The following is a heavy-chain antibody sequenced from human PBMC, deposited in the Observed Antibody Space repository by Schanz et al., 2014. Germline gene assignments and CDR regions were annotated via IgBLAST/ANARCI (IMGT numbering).Heavy chain of an antibody. CDR2: TYSGGST. CDR3: AKDLISGWSGFDY. CDR1: GFTVSSNY. V-gene: IGHV3-66*01. Sequence: EVQLVESGGGLVQPGGSLRLSCAASGFTVSSNYMSWVHQAPGKGLEWVSITYSGGSTYYADSVKGRFTISRDNSKNTLYLLMNSLRAEDTAVYYCAKDLISGWSGFDYWGQGTLVTVSS. D-gene: IGHD6-19*01. J-gene: IGHJ4*02.